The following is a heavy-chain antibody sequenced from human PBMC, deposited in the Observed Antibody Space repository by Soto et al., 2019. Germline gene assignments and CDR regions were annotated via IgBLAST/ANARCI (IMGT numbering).Heavy chain of an antibody. Sequence: SETLSLTCTVSGGSISSGGYYWSWIRQHPGKGLEWIGYIYYSGTTYYNPSLKSRVTISVDTSKNQFSLKLSSVTAADTAVYYCATSVDQLTFDYWGQGTLVTVSS. CDR1: GGSISSGGYY. CDR3: ATSVDQLTFDY. CDR2: IYYSGTT. V-gene: IGHV4-31*03. J-gene: IGHJ4*02. D-gene: IGHD1-1*01.